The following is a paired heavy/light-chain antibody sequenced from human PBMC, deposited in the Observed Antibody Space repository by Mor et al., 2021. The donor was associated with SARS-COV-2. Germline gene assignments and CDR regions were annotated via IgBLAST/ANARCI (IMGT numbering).Heavy chain of an antibody. V-gene: IGHV4-39*01. CDR3: ARDLGGGSGTYYYYYYGMDV. J-gene: IGHJ6*02. Sequence: QLQLQESGPGLVKPSETLSLTCTVSGGSISSSSYYWGWIRQPPGKGLEWIGTIYYSGSTYYNPSLKSRVTISVDTSKNQFSLRLTSVTAADTAVFYCARDLGGGSGTYYYYYYGMDVWGQGTTVTVSS. CDR1: GGSISSSSYY. CDR2: IYYSGST. D-gene: IGHD3-10*01.
Light chain of an antibody. V-gene: IGLV1-51*01. CDR2: DNN. CDR1: SSNIGNNY. Sequence: QSVLTQPPSVSAAPGQKVTISCSGSSSNIGNNYVSWYQRLPGTAPKLLIYDNNKRPSGIPDRFSGSKSGTSATLGITGLQTGDEADYYCGTWDGSLSAVVFGGGTMLTVL. CDR3: GTWDGSLSAVV. J-gene: IGLJ2*01.